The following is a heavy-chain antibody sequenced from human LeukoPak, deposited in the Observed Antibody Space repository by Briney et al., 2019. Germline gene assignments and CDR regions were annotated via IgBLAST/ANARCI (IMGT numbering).Heavy chain of an antibody. CDR3: AVYSSGWNEVDH. Sequence: GGSLRLSCAASGFTFSSYSMNWVRQAPGKGLEWVSIIYSGGSTYYADSVKGRFTISRDNSKNTLYLQMNSLRAEDTAVYYCAVYSSGWNEVDHWGQGTLVTVSS. CDR2: IYSGGST. V-gene: IGHV3-53*01. J-gene: IGHJ4*02. CDR1: GFTFSSYS. D-gene: IGHD6-19*01.